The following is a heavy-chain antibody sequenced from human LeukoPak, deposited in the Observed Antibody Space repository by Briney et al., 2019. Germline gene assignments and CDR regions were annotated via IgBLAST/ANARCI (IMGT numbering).Heavy chain of an antibody. Sequence: AGGSLRLSCAASGFTFSSYAMNWVRQAPGKGLEWVSLITWDGGSTYYRDSVKGRFTISRDNSKNSLYLQMNSLRGEDTALYYCAKGASMGYSGYDFLDYHYMDVWGKGTTVTV. CDR1: GFTFSSYA. CDR2: ITWDGGST. D-gene: IGHD5-12*01. V-gene: IGHV3-43D*03. CDR3: AKGASMGYSGYDFLDYHYMDV. J-gene: IGHJ6*03.